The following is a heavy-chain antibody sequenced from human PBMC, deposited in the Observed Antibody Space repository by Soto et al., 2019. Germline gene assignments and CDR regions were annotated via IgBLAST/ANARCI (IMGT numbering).Heavy chain of an antibody. D-gene: IGHD6-19*01. J-gene: IGHJ4*02. V-gene: IGHV3-23*01. CDR3: ARRSSGWYFDY. Sequence: EVQLLESGGGLVQPGGSLRLSCAASGFTFSSYAMTWVRQAPGKGLEWVSVISGSGGSTYYADSVKGRFTISRDNSRNTLYLQMTSLRAEDTAVYYCARRSSGWYFDYWGQGTLVTVSS. CDR2: ISGSGGST. CDR1: GFTFSSYA.